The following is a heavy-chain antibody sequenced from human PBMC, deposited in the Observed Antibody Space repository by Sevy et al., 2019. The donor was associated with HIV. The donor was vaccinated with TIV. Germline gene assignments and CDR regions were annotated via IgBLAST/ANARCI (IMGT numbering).Heavy chain of an antibody. V-gene: IGHV4-59*08. CDR3: AGENAWGRGYS. CDR1: GGSITSLY. J-gene: IGHJ4*02. D-gene: IGHD1-26*01. Sequence: SKTLSLTCTVSGGSITSLYWNWIRQPPGKGLEWIANIYYNGHINYNPSLKSRVTLSLDTSKNQFSLRLSSVTTADTAMYYCAGENAWGRGYSWGQGTLVTVSS. CDR2: IYYNGHI.